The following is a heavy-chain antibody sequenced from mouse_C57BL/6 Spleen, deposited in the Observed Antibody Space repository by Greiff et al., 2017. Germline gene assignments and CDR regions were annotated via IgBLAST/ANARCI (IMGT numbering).Heavy chain of an antibody. D-gene: IGHD1-1*01. CDR3: ARGITAVVGDAY. V-gene: IGHV2-2*01. CDR2: IWSGGST. J-gene: IGHJ3*01. CDR1: GFSLTSYG. Sequence: VKLQESGPGLVQPSQSLSITCTVSGFSLTSYGVHWVRQSPGKGLEWLGVIWSGGSTDYNAAFISRLSISKDNSKIHVFFKMNSLQADDTAIYDCARGITAVVGDAYWGQGTLVTVSA.